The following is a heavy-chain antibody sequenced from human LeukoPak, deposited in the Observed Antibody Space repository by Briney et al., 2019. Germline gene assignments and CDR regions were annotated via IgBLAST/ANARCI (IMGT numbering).Heavy chain of an antibody. V-gene: IGHV1-69*01. CDR1: VGTFSSYA. J-gene: IGHJ4*02. D-gene: IGHD4-23*01. CDR3: ARARYGGKLDSSFDY. Sequence: SSVKVSCKASVGTFSSYAINWVRQAPGQGLEWMGGFIPIFGTANFAQKFQGRVTITADESTSTAFMYLNSLRSDDTAGYYCARARYGGKLDSSFDYWGEGTLVTVSS. CDR2: FIPIFGTA.